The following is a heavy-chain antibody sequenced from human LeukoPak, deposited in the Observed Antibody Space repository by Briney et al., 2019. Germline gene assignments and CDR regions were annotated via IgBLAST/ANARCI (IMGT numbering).Heavy chain of an antibody. D-gene: IGHD2-2*01. J-gene: IGHJ4*02. Sequence: ASVEVSCKASGGTFSSYAISWVRQAPGQGLEWMGGIIPIFGTANYAQKFQGRVTITADESTSTAYMELSSLRSEDTAVYYCARARWVVVPAAREYYFDYWGQGTLVTVSS. CDR3: ARARWVVVPAAREYYFDY. V-gene: IGHV1-69*13. CDR1: GGTFSSYA. CDR2: IIPIFGTA.